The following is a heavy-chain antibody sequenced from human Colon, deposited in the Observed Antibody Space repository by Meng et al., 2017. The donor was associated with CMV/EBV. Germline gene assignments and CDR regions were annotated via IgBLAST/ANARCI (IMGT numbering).Heavy chain of an antibody. CDR1: GVTVSNSA. J-gene: IGHJ4*02. V-gene: IGHV3-30*04. Sequence: GGSLRLSCAASGVTVSNSALHWVRQAPGKGLEWVALISFDGRRTYYADSVKGRFTGSRDNSKNRLFLQMNSLRLEDTAVYYCARVGDYPGGYFDYWGQGTLVTVSS. D-gene: IGHD4-17*01. CDR3: ARVGDYPGGYFDY. CDR2: ISFDGRRT.